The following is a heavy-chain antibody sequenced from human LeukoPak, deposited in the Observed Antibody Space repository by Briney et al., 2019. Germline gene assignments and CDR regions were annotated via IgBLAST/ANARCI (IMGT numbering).Heavy chain of an antibody. J-gene: IGHJ4*02. CDR2: ISYDGSNK. V-gene: IGHV3-30*03. CDR1: GFTFSSYG. D-gene: IGHD5-12*01. Sequence: AGRSLRLSCAASGFTFSSYGMHWVRQAPGKGLEWVAVISYDGSNKYYADSVKGRFTISRDNSKNTLYLRMNSLRAEDTAVYYCASGSVEWLYDYWGQGTLVTVSS. CDR3: ASGSVEWLYDY.